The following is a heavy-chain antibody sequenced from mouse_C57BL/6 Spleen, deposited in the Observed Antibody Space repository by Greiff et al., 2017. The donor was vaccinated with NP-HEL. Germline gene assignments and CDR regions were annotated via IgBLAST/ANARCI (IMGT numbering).Heavy chain of an antibody. Sequence: VQLQQSGAELVRPGTSVKMSCKASGYTFTNYWIGWAKQRPGHGLEWIGDIYPGGGYTNYNEKFKGKATLTADKSSSTAYMQFSSLTSEDSAIYYWARAGRNYFDYWGQGTTLTVSS. CDR2: IYPGGGYT. CDR1: GYTFTNYW. CDR3: ARAGRNYFDY. V-gene: IGHV1-63*01. D-gene: IGHD4-1*01. J-gene: IGHJ2*01.